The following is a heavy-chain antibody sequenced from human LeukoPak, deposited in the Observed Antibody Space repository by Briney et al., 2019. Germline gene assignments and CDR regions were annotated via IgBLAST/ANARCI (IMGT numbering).Heavy chain of an antibody. D-gene: IGHD2-8*01. CDR2: IGGSGGST. Sequence: PGGSLRLSCAASGFTFSSYAMSWVRQAPGKGLEWVSVIGGSGGSTYYADSVKGRFTISRDNSKNTLYLQMNSLRAEDTAVYYCAKARLGYCTNGVCYGPFDYWGQGTLVTVSS. CDR1: GFTFSSYA. V-gene: IGHV3-23*01. CDR3: AKARLGYCTNGVCYGPFDY. J-gene: IGHJ4*02.